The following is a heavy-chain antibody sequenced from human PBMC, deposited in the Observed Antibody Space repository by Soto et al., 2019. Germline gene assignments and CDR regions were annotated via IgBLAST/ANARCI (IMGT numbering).Heavy chain of an antibody. D-gene: IGHD4-17*01. CDR3: ATNDYGEYVRPFDY. V-gene: IGHV4-39*01. Sequence: SETLSLTCTVSGGSISSSSYYWGWIRQPPGKGLEWIGSIYYSGSTYYNPSLKSRVTISVDTSKNQFSLKLSSVTAADTAVYYCATNDYGEYVRPFDYWGKGTLVPVSS. CDR2: IYYSGST. CDR1: GGSISSSSYY. J-gene: IGHJ4*02.